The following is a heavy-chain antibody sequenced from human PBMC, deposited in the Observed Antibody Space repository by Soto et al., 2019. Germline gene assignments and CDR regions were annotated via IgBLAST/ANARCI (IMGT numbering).Heavy chain of an antibody. CDR3: AREALEDDAFDI. CDR1: GGPISSDDYY. CDR2: SYYSGST. J-gene: IGHJ3*02. Sequence: SETLSLTCTVSGGPISSDDYYWTWIRQPPGKGLEWIGYSYYSGSTYYNPSLKSRLTISVDTSKNQLSLKLSSVTAADTAVYYCAREALEDDAFDIWGQGTMVTFSS. D-gene: IGHD3-16*02. V-gene: IGHV4-30-4*01.